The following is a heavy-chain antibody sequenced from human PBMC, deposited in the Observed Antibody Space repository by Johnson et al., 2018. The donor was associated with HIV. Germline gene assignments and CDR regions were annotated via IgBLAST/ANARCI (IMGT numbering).Heavy chain of an antibody. CDR1: GFTFSDYY. V-gene: IGHV3-20*01. J-gene: IGHJ3*02. D-gene: IGHD1-26*01. CDR3: ARRDSGSLSFDI. CDR2: INWNGGIT. Sequence: VQLVESGGGVVQPGGSLRLSCAASGFTFSDYYMSWVRQAPGKGLEWVSGINWNGGITGYADSVKGRCTIFRDNDKKSLYLQMNSLRAGDTALYHGARRDSGSLSFDIWGQGTMVSVSS.